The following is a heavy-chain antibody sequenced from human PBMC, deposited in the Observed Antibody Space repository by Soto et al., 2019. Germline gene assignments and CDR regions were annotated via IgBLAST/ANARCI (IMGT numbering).Heavy chain of an antibody. D-gene: IGHD2-15*01. CDR2: IHHSGSI. J-gene: IGHJ5*02. V-gene: IGHV4-30-4*08. CDR1: GGCISSAYYH. Sequence: PSETLSLTCTVSGGCISSAYYHCTWFCQSQGKGLEWIGYIHHSGSILYNPSLKSRVTISVDTSKNQFSLHLSSVTAADTAVYFFSRDGDQRDILSVSARRSTDP. CDR3: SRDGDQRDILSVSARRSTDP.